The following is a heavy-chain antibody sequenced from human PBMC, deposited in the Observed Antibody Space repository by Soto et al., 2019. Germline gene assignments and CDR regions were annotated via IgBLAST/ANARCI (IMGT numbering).Heavy chain of an antibody. Sequence: QVQLVQSGAEVKKPGASVKVSCKASGYTFTTYGINWVRQAPGQGLEWLGWVSAYNGERRYAQRVQARVIMTTDTFTTTAYMELRSLRAGDTAVYYCSRGTSIPASGDYWGQGTLVTVSS. J-gene: IGHJ4*01. CDR1: GYTFTTYG. CDR2: VSAYNGER. D-gene: IGHD6-6*01. V-gene: IGHV1-18*01. CDR3: SRGTSIPASGDY.